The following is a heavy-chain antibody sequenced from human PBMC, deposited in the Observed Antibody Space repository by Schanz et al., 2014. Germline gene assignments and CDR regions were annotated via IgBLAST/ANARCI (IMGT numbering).Heavy chain of an antibody. CDR2: FIYIGGNT. Sequence: EVHLLESGGGLVQPGGSLRLSCAASGFTFSSYAMSWVRQAPGKGLEWVSFIYIGGNTYYADSVKSRFTISRDNSRNTLYLQMNSLRPEDTAVYYCARGGFFDSTSFDSWGQGTLVTVSS. CDR1: GFTFSSYA. V-gene: IGHV3-23*01. CDR3: ARGGFFDSTSFDS. J-gene: IGHJ4*02. D-gene: IGHD2-2*01.